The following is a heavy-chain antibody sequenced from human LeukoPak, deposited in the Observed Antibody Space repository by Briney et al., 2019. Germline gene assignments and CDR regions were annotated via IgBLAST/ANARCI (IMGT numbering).Heavy chain of an antibody. V-gene: IGHV1-2*02. Sequence: GASVKVSCKASGYTFTGYYMHWVRQAPGQGLEWMGWINPNSGGTNYAQKFQGRVTMTRDTSISTAYMELSRLRSDDTAVYYCATAVAGTLYYYYYYMDVWGKGTTVTVSS. D-gene: IGHD6-19*01. CDR1: GYTFTGYY. CDR3: ATAVAGTLYYYYYYMDV. J-gene: IGHJ6*03. CDR2: INPNSGGT.